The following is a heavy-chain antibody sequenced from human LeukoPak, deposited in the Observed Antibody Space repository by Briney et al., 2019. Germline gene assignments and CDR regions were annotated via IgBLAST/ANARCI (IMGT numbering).Heavy chain of an antibody. J-gene: IGHJ4*02. V-gene: IGHV3-33*01. CDR2: IWYDGSQE. Sequence: GGSLRLSCAASGFTFSNHGMHWVRQAPGKGLEWVANIWYDGSQEYYADTVKGRFTISRDISKNTLYLQMNSLRVEDTAVYYCARDLAAARFDFRGQGTLVTVSS. D-gene: IGHD6-6*01. CDR3: ARDLAAARFDF. CDR1: GFTFSNHG.